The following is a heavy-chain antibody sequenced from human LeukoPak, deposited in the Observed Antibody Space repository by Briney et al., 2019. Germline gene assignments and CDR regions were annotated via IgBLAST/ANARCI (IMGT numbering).Heavy chain of an antibody. V-gene: IGHV4-31*03. J-gene: IGHJ4*02. CDR2: IYYSGSS. CDR1: GFPISSGGYY. CDR3: ARDHGATMSFDY. Sequence: SGTLCLTCTVSGFPISSGGYYWSWIRQHPGKGVEWIGSIYYSGSSYYNPSLKRRVTISVDSYKNQFSLKLSPVTDADTAVYYCARDHGATMSFDYWGQGTLVTVSS. D-gene: IGHD5-24*01.